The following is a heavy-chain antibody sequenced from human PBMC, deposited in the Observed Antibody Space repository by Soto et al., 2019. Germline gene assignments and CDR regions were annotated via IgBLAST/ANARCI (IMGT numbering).Heavy chain of an antibody. V-gene: IGHV3-30*03. CDR3: TIVRVADSALDH. Sequence: QVQLVESGGGVVQPGRSLRLSCVGSGFIFSNNGMHWVRQTPGKGLEWVACMSYDGSDTVYADSVKGRFTISRDNSKKTVFLHMSNLRAEDTAMYYGTIVRVADSALDHWGQGTLVTVSS. J-gene: IGHJ4*02. CDR1: GFIFSNNG. D-gene: IGHD3-10*02. CDR2: MSYDGSDT.